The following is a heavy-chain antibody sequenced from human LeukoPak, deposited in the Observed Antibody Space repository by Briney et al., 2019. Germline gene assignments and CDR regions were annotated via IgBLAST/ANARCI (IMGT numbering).Heavy chain of an antibody. D-gene: IGHD5-12*01. CDR2: IYYSGST. J-gene: IGHJ4*02. CDR3: ASLTRVATIPPY. Sequence: SETLSLTCTVSGGSISSSSYYWGWIRQPPGKGLEWIGSIYYSGSTYYNPSLKSRVTMSVDTSKNQFSLKLSSVTAADTAVYYCASLTRVATIPPYWGQGTLVTVSS. CDR1: GGSISSSSYY. V-gene: IGHV4-39*01.